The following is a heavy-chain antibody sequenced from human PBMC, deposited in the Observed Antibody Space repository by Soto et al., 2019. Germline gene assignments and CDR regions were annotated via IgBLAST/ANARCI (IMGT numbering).Heavy chain of an antibody. CDR2: ISAYNGNT. Sequence: ASVKVSCNASGYTFTSYGISWVRQAPGQGLEWMGWISAYNGNTNYAQKLQGRVTMTTDTSTSTAYMELRSLRSDDTAVYYCARAPLAVAGGGISPWFDPWGQGTLVTVSS. J-gene: IGHJ5*02. D-gene: IGHD6-19*01. V-gene: IGHV1-18*01. CDR1: GYTFTSYG. CDR3: ARAPLAVAGGGISPWFDP.